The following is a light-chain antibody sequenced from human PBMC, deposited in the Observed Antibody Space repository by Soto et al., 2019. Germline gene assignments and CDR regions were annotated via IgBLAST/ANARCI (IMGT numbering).Light chain of an antibody. CDR3: GTWVSSLSASWV. CDR1: TSNTGNNY. CDR2: ENN. Sequence: QSVFTQPPSVSAAPGQKVSISCSGSTSNTGNNYVSWYQHLPGTAPKLLIYENNKRPSGIPDRFSGSKSGTSATLGITGLQTGDEADYYCGTWVSSLSASWVFGGGTKLTVL. V-gene: IGLV1-51*02. J-gene: IGLJ3*02.